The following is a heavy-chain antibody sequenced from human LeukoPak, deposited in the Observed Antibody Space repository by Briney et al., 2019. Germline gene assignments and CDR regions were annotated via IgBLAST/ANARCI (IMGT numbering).Heavy chain of an antibody. V-gene: IGHV4-38-2*02. CDR2: IYHSGST. D-gene: IGHD4-17*01. CDR1: GYSISSGYY. Sequence: PSETLSLTCTVSGYSISSGYYWGWIRQPPGKGLEWIGSIYHSGSTYYNPSLKSRVTISVDTSKNQFSLKLSSVTAADTAVYYCAREDRYGDYYFDYWGQGTLVTVSS. CDR3: AREDRYGDYYFDY. J-gene: IGHJ4*02.